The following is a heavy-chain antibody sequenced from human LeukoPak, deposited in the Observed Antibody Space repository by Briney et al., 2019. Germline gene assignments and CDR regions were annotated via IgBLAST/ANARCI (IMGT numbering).Heavy chain of an antibody. CDR1: GDSISRSTYY. J-gene: IGHJ4*02. Sequence: PSETLSLTCAVSGDSISRSTYYWAWIRQPPGKGLEWIGSVYYGRSPYFNPSLESRATISVDTSKNHFSLKMSSVTAADTAVYYCARSSGTGTFSYWGQGTLVTVSS. V-gene: IGHV4-39*02. CDR3: ARSSGTGTFSY. D-gene: IGHD6-25*01. CDR2: VYYGRSP.